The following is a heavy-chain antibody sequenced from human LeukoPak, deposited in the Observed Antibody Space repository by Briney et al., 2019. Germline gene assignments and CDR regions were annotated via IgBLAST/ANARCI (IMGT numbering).Heavy chain of an antibody. CDR3: ARARMDSSGYYYGGAFDY. CDR2: IYPGDSDT. J-gene: IGHJ4*02. V-gene: IGHV5-51*01. CDR1: GYSFTSYW. Sequence: GESLKISCKGSGYSFTSYWIGWVRQMPGKGLEWMGIIYPGDSDTRYSPSFQGQVTISADKSISTAYLQWSSLKASDTAMYYCARARMDSSGYYYGGAFDYWGQGTLVTVSS. D-gene: IGHD3-22*01.